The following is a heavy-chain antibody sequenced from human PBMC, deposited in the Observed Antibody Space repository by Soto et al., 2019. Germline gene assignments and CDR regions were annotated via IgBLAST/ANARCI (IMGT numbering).Heavy chain of an antibody. Sequence: SETLSLTCTVSGGSISSGDYYWSWIRQPPGKGLEWIGYIYYSGSTYYNPSLKSRVTISVDTSKNQFSLKLSSVTAADTAVYYCASELRCSGGSCYDAFDIWGQGTMVTVSS. CDR3: ASELRCSGGSCYDAFDI. V-gene: IGHV4-30-4*01. CDR2: IYYSGST. CDR1: GGSISSGDYY. J-gene: IGHJ3*02. D-gene: IGHD2-15*01.